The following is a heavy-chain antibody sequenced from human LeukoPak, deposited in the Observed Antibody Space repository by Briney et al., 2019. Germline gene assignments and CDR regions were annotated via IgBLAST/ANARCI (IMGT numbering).Heavy chain of an antibody. CDR1: GFTFSSYW. Sequence: GGSLRLSCAASGFTFSSYWMSWGREAPGKGLDWVAIIKQDGSEKYYVDSVKGRFTISRDNAKNSLYLQMSSLRAEDTAVYYCARSPFLGSYYMDVWGKGTTVTVSS. J-gene: IGHJ6*03. CDR3: ARSPFLGSYYMDV. V-gene: IGHV3-7*01. D-gene: IGHD2/OR15-2a*01. CDR2: IKQDGSEK.